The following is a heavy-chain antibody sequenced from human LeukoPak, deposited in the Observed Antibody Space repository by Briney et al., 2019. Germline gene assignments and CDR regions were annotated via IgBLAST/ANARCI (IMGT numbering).Heavy chain of an antibody. D-gene: IGHD1-26*01. CDR3: AKRSGGSYYFDY. V-gene: IGHV3-23*01. J-gene: IGHJ4*02. CDR1: GFTFSSYA. Sequence: GGSLGLSCAASGFTFSSYAMSWVRQAPGKGLEWVSAISGSGGSTYYADSVKGRFTISRDNSKNTLYLQMNSLRAEDTAVYYCAKRSGGSYYFDYWGQGTLVTVSS. CDR2: ISGSGGST.